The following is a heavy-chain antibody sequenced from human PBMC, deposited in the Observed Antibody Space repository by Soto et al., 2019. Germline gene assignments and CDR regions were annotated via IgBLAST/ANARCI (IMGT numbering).Heavy chain of an antibody. Sequence: GGSLRLSYAASGFTYTRYSMNWDRQAPGKGLEWVSSISSTTNYIYYGDSMKGRFTISRDNAKNSLYLEMNSLRAEDTAVYYCARESEDLTSNFDYWGQGTLVTVS. CDR3: ARESEDLTSNFDY. J-gene: IGHJ4*02. V-gene: IGHV3-21*06. CDR1: GFTYTRYS. CDR2: ISSTTNYI.